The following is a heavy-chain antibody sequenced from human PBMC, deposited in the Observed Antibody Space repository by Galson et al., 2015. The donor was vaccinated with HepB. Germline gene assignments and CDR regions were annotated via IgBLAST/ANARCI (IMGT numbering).Heavy chain of an antibody. V-gene: IGHV1-69*01. CDR1: GGTFSSYA. D-gene: IGHD1-7*01. CDR2: IIPIFGIA. J-gene: IGHJ3*02. CDR3: ARSWNSRYGAFDI. Sequence: QSGAEVKKPGESLKISCKASGGTFSSYAISWVRQAPGQGLEWMGGIIPIFGIANYAQKFQGRVTITADESTSTAYMELSSLRSEDTTVYYCARSWNSRYGAFDIWGQGTMVTVSS.